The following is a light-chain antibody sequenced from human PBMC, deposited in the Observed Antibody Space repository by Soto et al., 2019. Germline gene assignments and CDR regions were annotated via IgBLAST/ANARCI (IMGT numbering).Light chain of an antibody. J-gene: IGKJ2*01. V-gene: IGKV3-11*01. CDR2: DAS. Sequence: EIVLTQSQGTLSLSPGERATLSCRASQSVSNNYLAWYQQKPGQAPRLLIYDASNRATGIPARFSGSGSGTDFTLTISSLEPEDSAVYYCQQRYNWPPYTFGQGTKVDIK. CDR3: QQRYNWPPYT. CDR1: QSVSNNY.